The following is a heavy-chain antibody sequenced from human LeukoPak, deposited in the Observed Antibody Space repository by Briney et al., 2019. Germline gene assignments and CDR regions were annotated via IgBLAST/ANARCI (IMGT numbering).Heavy chain of an antibody. J-gene: IGHJ4*02. D-gene: IGHD3-22*01. CDR3: ARGTYYYDSSGYPLGGY. Sequence: SVKVSCKASGYTFTGYYMHWVRQAPGQGLEWMGWINPNSGGTNYAQKFQGRVTMTRDTSISTAYMELSRLRSDDTAVYYCARGTYYYDSSGYPLGGYWGQGTLVTVSS. CDR2: INPNSGGT. V-gene: IGHV1-2*02. CDR1: GYTFTGYY.